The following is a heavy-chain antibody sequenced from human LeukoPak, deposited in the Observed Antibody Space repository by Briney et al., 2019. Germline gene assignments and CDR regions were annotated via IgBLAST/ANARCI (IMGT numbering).Heavy chain of an antibody. J-gene: IGHJ4*02. Sequence: GGSLRLSCAASGFTFTKAWMNWVRQAPGKGLEWVGRIKSKTDGGTTDYAAPVKGRFTISRDDAKNTLYLQMNSLKTEDTAVYYCNTDGLHLKPTGVSDYWGLGTLVTVSS. CDR3: NTDGLHLKPTGVSDY. V-gene: IGHV3-15*01. D-gene: IGHD2-8*02. CDR1: GFTFTKAW. CDR2: IKSKTDGGTT.